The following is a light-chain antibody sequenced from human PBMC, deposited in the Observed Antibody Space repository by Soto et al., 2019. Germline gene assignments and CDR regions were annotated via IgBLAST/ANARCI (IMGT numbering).Light chain of an antibody. V-gene: IGLV2-23*02. Sequence: QSVLTQPASVSVSPGQSITISCTGTSSDVGSYNLVSWYQQHPGKAPKLMIYEVSKRPSGVSNRFSGSKSGNTASLTISGLQAEDEADYYCCSYAGSSTFLYVFGTGTRSPS. CDR1: SSDVGSYNL. J-gene: IGLJ1*01. CDR3: CSYAGSSTFLYV. CDR2: EVS.